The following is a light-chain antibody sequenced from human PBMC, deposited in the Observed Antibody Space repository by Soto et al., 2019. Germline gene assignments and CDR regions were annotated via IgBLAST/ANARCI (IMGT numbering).Light chain of an antibody. J-gene: IGKJ1*01. Sequence: EIVLTQSPATLSLSPGDRATLSCRASRSVGSSLAWYQQKPGQAPRLLIYGASNRATGIPDRFSGSESGTDFTLTISSLEPEDSALFSCQQRSYWPWTFGQGTKVEIK. V-gene: IGKV3-11*01. CDR1: RSVGSS. CDR2: GAS. CDR3: QQRSYWPWT.